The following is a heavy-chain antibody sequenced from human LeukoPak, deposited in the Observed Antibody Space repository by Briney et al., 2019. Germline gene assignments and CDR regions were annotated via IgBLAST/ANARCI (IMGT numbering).Heavy chain of an antibody. CDR2: IYHSGST. CDR3: ARRRSMIVVVSTFDY. J-gene: IGHJ4*02. D-gene: IGHD3-22*01. CDR1: GYSISSGYY. Sequence: PSETLSLTCTVSGYSISSGYYWGWIRQPPGKGLEWIGSIYHSGSTYYNPSLKSRVTISVDTSKNQFSLKLSSVTAADTAVYYCARRRSMIVVVSTFDYWGQGTLVTVSS. V-gene: IGHV4-38-2*02.